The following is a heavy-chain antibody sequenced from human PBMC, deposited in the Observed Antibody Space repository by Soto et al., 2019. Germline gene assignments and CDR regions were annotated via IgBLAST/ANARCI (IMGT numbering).Heavy chain of an antibody. CDR1: VFTFSSYA. CDR2: ISGSGGST. V-gene: IGHV3-23*01. D-gene: IGHD5-18*01. J-gene: IGHJ4*02. CDR3: AKDHPGTARGYSYGYIFYY. Sequence: SLRLSCAASVFTFSSYAMSWVRQAPGKGLEWVSAISGSGGSTYYADSVKGRFTISRDNSKNTLYLQMNSLRAEDTAVYYCAKDHPGTARGYSYGYIFYYWGQGTLVTVSS.